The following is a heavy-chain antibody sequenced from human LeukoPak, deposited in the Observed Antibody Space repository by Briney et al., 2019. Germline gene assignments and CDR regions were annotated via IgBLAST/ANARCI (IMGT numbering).Heavy chain of an antibody. CDR3: ARIKDFWSGYFDY. V-gene: IGHV3-66*01. CDR1: GFTVSSNY. J-gene: IGHJ4*02. D-gene: IGHD3-3*01. Sequence: GGSLRLSCAASGFTVSSNYMSWVRQAPGRGLEWVSVIYSGGSTYYADSVKGRFTISRDNSKNTLYLQMNGLRAEDTAVYYCARIKDFWSGYFDYWGQGTLVTVSS. CDR2: IYSGGST.